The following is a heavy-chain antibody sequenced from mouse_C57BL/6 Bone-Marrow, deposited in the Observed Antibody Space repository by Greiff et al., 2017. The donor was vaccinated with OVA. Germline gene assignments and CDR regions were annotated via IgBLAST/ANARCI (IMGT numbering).Heavy chain of an antibody. V-gene: IGHV1-69*01. CDR1: GYTFTSYW. J-gene: IGHJ3*01. Sequence: QVQLQQPGAELVMPGASVKLSCKASGYTFTSYWMHWVKQRPGQGLEWIGEIDPSDSYTNYNQKFKGKSTLTVDKSSSTAYMQLSSLTSEDSAVYCCAREGYYYGSSVAYWGQGTLVTVSA. CDR2: IDPSDSYT. CDR3: AREGYYYGSSVAY. D-gene: IGHD1-1*01.